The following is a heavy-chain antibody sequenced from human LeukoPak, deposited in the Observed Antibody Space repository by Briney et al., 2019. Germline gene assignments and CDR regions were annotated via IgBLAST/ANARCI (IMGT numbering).Heavy chain of an antibody. Sequence: SETLSLTCTVSGGSISSYYWSWIRQPPGKGLEWIGYIYYSGSTNYNPSLKSRVTISVDTSKNQFSLKLSSVTAADTAVYYCARVGGDSSSWGLFDYWGQGTLVTVSS. J-gene: IGHJ4*02. CDR2: IYYSGST. CDR1: GGSISSYY. V-gene: IGHV4-59*01. D-gene: IGHD6-6*01. CDR3: ARVGGDSSSWGLFDY.